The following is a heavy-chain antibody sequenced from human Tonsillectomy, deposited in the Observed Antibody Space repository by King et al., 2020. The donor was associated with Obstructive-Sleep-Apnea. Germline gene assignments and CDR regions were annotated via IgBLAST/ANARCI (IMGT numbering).Heavy chain of an antibody. CDR3: AREDSGRYYEYGMDV. Sequence: QLVQSGAEVKKPGASVKVSCKASGYTFTDYYIHWVRQAPGQGLEWMGWINANSGGTNYAQKFQGWVTMTRDTSISTVYMEMSRLRSDDTAVYYCAREDSGRYYEYGMDVWGQGTTVTVSS. D-gene: IGHD1-26*01. J-gene: IGHJ6*02. V-gene: IGHV1-2*04. CDR2: INANSGGT. CDR1: GYTFTDYY.